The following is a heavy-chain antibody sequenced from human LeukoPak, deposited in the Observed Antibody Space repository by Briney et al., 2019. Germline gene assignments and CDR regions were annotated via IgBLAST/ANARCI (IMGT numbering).Heavy chain of an antibody. CDR1: GGSISSSSYY. CDR3: ARVSSSGFDY. Sequence: SETLSLTCTVSGGSISSSSYYWSWIRQPPGKGLEWIGEINHSGSTNYNPSLKSRVTISVDTSKNQFSLKLSSVTAADTAVYYCARVSSSGFDYWGQGTLVTVSS. CDR2: INHSGST. J-gene: IGHJ4*02. V-gene: IGHV4-39*07. D-gene: IGHD6-19*01.